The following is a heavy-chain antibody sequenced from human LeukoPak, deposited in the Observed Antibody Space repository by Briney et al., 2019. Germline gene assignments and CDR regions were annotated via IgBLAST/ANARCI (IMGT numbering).Heavy chain of an antibody. J-gene: IGHJ3*02. CDR3: AREKWLRRSAHAFDI. CDR2: ISSSGSTI. Sequence: PGGSLRLSCAASGFTFSSYEMNWVRQAPGKGLEWVSYISSSGSTIYYADSVKGRFTISRDNAKNSLYLQMNSLRAEDTAVYYCAREKWLRRSAHAFDIWGQGTMVTVSS. V-gene: IGHV3-48*03. CDR1: GFTFSSYE. D-gene: IGHD3-22*01.